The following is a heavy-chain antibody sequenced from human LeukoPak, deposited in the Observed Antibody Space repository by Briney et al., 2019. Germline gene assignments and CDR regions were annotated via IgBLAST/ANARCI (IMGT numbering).Heavy chain of an antibody. V-gene: IGHV4-39*01. D-gene: IGHD5-24*01. CDR2: IYYSGSS. CDR3: ARHRSGWLQSSFDY. Sequence: PSETLSLTCTVSCGSISSSSYYWGWIRQPPGKGLEWIGSIYYSGSSFDNPALKSRVTISVDTPKNQFSLKLSSVTAADTAVYYCARHRSGWLQSSFDYWGQGTLVTVSS. J-gene: IGHJ4*02. CDR1: CGSISSSSYY.